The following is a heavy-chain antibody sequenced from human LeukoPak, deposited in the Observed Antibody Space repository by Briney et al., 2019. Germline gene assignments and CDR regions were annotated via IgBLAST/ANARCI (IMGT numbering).Heavy chain of an antibody. CDR2: MNPNSGDT. V-gene: IGHV1-8*02. CDR1: GYTFTSYG. D-gene: IGHD2-15*01. J-gene: IGHJ6*02. CDR3: AKNAGRALFSAYSTALDV. Sequence: ASVKVSCKASGYTFTSYGISWVRQAPGQGLEGMGWMNPNSGDTDYAQQFQGRVTMTTNTSINTAYMELSSLRSQDTAVYYCAKNAGRALFSAYSTALDVWGQGTTVTVSS.